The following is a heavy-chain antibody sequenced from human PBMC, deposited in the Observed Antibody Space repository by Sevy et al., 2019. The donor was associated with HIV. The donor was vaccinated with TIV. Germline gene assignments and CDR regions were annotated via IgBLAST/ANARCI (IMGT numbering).Heavy chain of an antibody. V-gene: IGHV1-24*01. CDR3: ATTKDYYESSGCPFDY. D-gene: IGHD3-22*01. CDR1: GYTLSQLS. Sequence: ASVKVSCKVSGYTLSQLSMHWVRQAPGKGLEWMGSFDPEDGETLYAQKLQGRVTMTEDTSIDTAYMELNSLRSEDTAVYYCATTKDYYESSGCPFDYWAREPWSPSPQ. CDR2: FDPEDGET. J-gene: IGHJ4*02.